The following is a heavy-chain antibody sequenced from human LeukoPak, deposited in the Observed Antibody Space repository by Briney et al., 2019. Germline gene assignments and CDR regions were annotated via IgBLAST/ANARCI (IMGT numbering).Heavy chain of an antibody. J-gene: IGHJ5*02. CDR1: GYTFSGYY. D-gene: IGHD1-26*01. Sequence: GASVKVSCKASGYTFSGYYMHWVRQAPGQGLEWMGWISAYNGNTNYAQKLQGRVTMTTDTSTSTAYMELRSLRSDDTAVYYCARAAKTELVREEDNWFDPWGQGTLVTVSS. CDR3: ARAAKTELVREEDNWFDP. CDR2: ISAYNGNT. V-gene: IGHV1-18*04.